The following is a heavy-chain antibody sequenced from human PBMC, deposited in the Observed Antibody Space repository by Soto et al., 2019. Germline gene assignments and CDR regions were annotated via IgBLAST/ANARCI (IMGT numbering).Heavy chain of an antibody. J-gene: IGHJ4*02. D-gene: IGHD4-4*01. CDR2: ISGSGGRK. CDR1: GFTFNSYA. V-gene: IGHV3-23*01. CDR3: AKSKFPHAVTTAFDY. Sequence: GGSLRLSCAASGFTFNSYALTWVRPAAGRGLEWVSAISGSGGRKSYADSVKGRFTISRANPKNTLYLQMNSMRAEDTAVYYCAKSKFPHAVTTAFDYWGQGNLVTVSS.